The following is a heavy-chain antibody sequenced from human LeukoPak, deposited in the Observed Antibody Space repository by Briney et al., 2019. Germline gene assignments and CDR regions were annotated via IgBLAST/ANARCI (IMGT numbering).Heavy chain of an antibody. D-gene: IGHD1-26*01. Sequence: GGSLRLSCAASGFTFSTYWMTWVRQAPGKGLEWVSGISWNSGSIGYADSVKGRFTISRDNAKNSLYLQMNSLRAEDTALYYCAKDGGELPHEDYYYGMDVWGQGTTVTVSS. CDR2: ISWNSGSI. CDR1: GFTFSTYW. V-gene: IGHV3-9*01. J-gene: IGHJ6*02. CDR3: AKDGGELPHEDYYYGMDV.